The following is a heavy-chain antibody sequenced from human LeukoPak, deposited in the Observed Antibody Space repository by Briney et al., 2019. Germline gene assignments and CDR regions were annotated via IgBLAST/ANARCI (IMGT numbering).Heavy chain of an antibody. CDR2: MNPNSGNT. Sequence: ASVTVSCKASGYTFTSYDINWVRQATGQGLEWMGWMNPNSGNTGYAQKFQGRVTITRNTSISTAYMELSSLRSEDTAVYYCARANYYYYYMDVWGKGTTVTVSS. CDR1: GYTFTSYD. J-gene: IGHJ6*03. V-gene: IGHV1-8*03. CDR3: ARANYYYYYMDV.